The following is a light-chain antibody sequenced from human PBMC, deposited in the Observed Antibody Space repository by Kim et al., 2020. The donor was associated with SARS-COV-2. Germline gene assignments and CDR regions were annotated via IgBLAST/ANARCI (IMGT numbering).Light chain of an antibody. Sequence: SPGQTASITCSGDKLGDKYACWYQQKPGQSPVLVIYQDSKRPSGIPERFSGSSSGNTATLTISGTQAMDEADYYCQAWDSSTRVVFGGGTQLTVL. CDR2: QDS. CDR1: KLGDKY. J-gene: IGLJ2*01. V-gene: IGLV3-1*01. CDR3: QAWDSSTRVV.